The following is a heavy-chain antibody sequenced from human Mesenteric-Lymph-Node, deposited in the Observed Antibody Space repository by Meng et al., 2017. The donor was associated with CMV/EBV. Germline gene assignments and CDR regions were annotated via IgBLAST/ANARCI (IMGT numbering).Heavy chain of an antibody. CDR3: ASPYSGGYFGAFDI. CDR2: IRHDGTNK. Sequence: AGSLRLSCDVSTLTFEIYGTHWVRQAPGRGLGWVAFIRHDGTNKNYTDSVRGRFTISRDNSKNTLYLQMSSLRAEDTAVYYCASPYSGGYFGAFDIWGQGTMVTVSS. D-gene: IGHD1-26*01. V-gene: IGHV3-30*02. J-gene: IGHJ3*02. CDR1: TLTFEIYG.